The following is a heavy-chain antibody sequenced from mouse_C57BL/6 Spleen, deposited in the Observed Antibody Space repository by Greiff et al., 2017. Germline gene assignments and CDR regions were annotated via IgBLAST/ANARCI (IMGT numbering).Heavy chain of an antibody. V-gene: IGHV1-69*01. D-gene: IGHD4-1*01. CDR3: ARETGTNFDV. J-gene: IGHJ1*03. CDR2: IGPSDSCT. Sequence: VQLQQPGAELVMPGASVKLSCKASGYTFTSYWMNWVKQRPGQGLEWIGEIGPSDSCTNYNQKFKGKSSLTVDKASSTAYMQLRSLTSYDSAVYYGARETGTNFDVWGTGTTVTVSS. CDR1: GYTFTSYW.